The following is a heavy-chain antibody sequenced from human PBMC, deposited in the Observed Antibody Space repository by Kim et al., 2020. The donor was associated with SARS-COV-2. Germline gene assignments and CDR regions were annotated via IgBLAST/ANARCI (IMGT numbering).Heavy chain of an antibody. CDR2: INHSGST. Sequence: SETLSLTCAVYGGSFSGYYWSWIRQPPGKGLEWIGEINHSGSTNYNPSLKSRVTISVDTSKNQFSLKLSSVTAADTAVYYCARAAYYDSSGYPKFDYWGQGTLVTVSS. V-gene: IGHV4-34*01. CDR1: GGSFSGYY. J-gene: IGHJ4*02. CDR3: ARAAYYDSSGYPKFDY. D-gene: IGHD3-22*01.